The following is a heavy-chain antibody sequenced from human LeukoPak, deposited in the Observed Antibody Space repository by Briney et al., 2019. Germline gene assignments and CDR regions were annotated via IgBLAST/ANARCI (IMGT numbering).Heavy chain of an antibody. D-gene: IGHD1-26*01. Sequence: PGGSLRLSCAASGFTFSSYAMHWVRQAPGKGLEWVAVISYDGSNKYYADSVKGRFTISRDNSKNTLYLQMNSLRAEDTAVYYCARSGEHQYYYYYYMDVWGKGTTVTVSS. CDR2: ISYDGSNK. CDR1: GFTFSSYA. CDR3: ARSGEHQYYYYYYMDV. V-gene: IGHV3-30*01. J-gene: IGHJ6*03.